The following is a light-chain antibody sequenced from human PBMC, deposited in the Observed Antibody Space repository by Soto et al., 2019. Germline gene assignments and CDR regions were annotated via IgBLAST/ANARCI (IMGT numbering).Light chain of an antibody. CDR1: QSVSRN. J-gene: IGKJ5*01. CDR2: EAA. Sequence: IVLTQSPATLPLPPGERATLSCRASQSVSRNLAWYQQKPGQAPRLPIYEAANRATGIPARFSGSGSGTAVTLTISKLEPEVFAVYSCQQRSNWPITFGKGTRLVIK. CDR3: QQRSNWPIT. V-gene: IGKV3-11*01.